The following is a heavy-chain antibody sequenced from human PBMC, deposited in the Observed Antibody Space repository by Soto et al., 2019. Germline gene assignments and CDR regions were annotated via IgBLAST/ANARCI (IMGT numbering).Heavy chain of an antibody. CDR3: ARGCYYDSRGYLSYNWFDP. D-gene: IGHD3-22*01. J-gene: IGHJ5*02. V-gene: IGHV1-69*12. CDR2: IIPIFGTA. Sequence: QVQLVQSGAEVKKPGSSVKVSCKASGGTFSSYAISWVRQAPGQGLEWMGGIIPIFGTANYAQKFQGRVTITADASTSTAYMELSSLRSEDTAVYYCARGCYYDSRGYLSYNWFDPWGQGTLVTVSS. CDR1: GGTFSSYA.